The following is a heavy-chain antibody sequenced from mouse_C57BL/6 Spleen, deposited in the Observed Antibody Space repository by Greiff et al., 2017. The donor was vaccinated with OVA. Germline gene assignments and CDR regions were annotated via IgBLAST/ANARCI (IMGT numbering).Heavy chain of an antibody. Sequence: DVMLVESGPGMVKPSQSLSLTCTVTGYSITSGYDWHWIRHFPGNKLEWMGYISYSGSTNYNPSLKSRISITHDTSKNHFVLKLNSVTTEDTATYYCARDYGSSYGFAYWGQGTLVTVSA. CDR3: ARDYGSSYGFAY. V-gene: IGHV3-1*01. J-gene: IGHJ3*01. D-gene: IGHD1-1*01. CDR2: ISYSGST. CDR1: GYSITSGYD.